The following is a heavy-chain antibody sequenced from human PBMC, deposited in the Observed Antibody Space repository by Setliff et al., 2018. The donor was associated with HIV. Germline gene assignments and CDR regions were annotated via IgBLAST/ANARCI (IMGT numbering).Heavy chain of an antibody. D-gene: IGHD6-6*01. CDR1: GFTFSDYY. V-gene: IGHV3-11*01. CDR2: ISSSGGVK. J-gene: IGHJ4*02. CDR3: ARDRAARLDY. Sequence: PGGSLRLSCAASGFTFSDYYMSWVRQAPGKGLEWISYISSSGGVKDYADSVKGRFTISRDNAKTSVSLQMDSLRAEDTAVYYCARDRAARLDYWGQGALVTVSS.